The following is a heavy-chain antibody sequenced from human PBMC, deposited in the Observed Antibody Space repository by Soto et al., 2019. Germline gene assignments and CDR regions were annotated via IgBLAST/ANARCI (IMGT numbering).Heavy chain of an antibody. J-gene: IGHJ4*02. Sequence: SETLSLTCNVSGDSITSGGYYWSWIRQQPGKGLEWIGYVYHSGSTYYNPSLKSRITMSLDTSKNQFSLKLSSVTVADTAVYYCAREGYNFGPFDYWGQGALVTVSS. D-gene: IGHD5-18*01. CDR1: GDSITSGGYY. V-gene: IGHV4-31*03. CDR2: VYHSGST. CDR3: AREGYNFGPFDY.